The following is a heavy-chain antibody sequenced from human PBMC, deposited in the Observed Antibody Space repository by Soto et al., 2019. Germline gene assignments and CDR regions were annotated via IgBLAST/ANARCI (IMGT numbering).Heavy chain of an antibody. J-gene: IGHJ4*02. V-gene: IGHV4-39*01. D-gene: IGHD3-22*01. CDR1: GGSISSSNFY. Sequence: SETLSLTCTVSGGSISSSNFYWGWIRQPPGKGLEWIGNIYYTGSTFYNPSLKSRVTISVDTSKNQFSLKLSSVTAADTAVYFCARLFYDSSEHFDYWGQGNLVTVSS. CDR3: ARLFYDSSEHFDY. CDR2: IYYTGST.